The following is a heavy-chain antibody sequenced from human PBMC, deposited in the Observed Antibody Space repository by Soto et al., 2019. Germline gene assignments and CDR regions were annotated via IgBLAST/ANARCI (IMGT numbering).Heavy chain of an antibody. CDR2: INHSGST. Sequence: SETLSLTCAVYGWSFSGYYWSWIRQPPGKGLEWIGEINHSGSTNYNPSLKSRVTISVDTSKNQFSLKLSSVTAADTAVYYCASRLRFLGRDYWGQGTLVTVSS. CDR1: GWSFSGYY. CDR3: ASRLRFLGRDY. J-gene: IGHJ4*02. V-gene: IGHV4-34*01. D-gene: IGHD3-3*01.